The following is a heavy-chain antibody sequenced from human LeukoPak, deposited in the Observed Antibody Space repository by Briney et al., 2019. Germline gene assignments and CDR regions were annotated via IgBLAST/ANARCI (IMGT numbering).Heavy chain of an antibody. CDR2: INHSGST. V-gene: IGHV4-34*01. CDR1: GGSFSGYY. J-gene: IGHJ4*02. D-gene: IGHD6-13*01. Sequence: SETLSLTCAVYGGSFSGYYWSWTRQPPGKGLEWIGEINHSGSTNYNPSLKSRVTISVDTSKNQFSLKLSSVTAADTAVYYCARRLYSSSSDYWGQGTLVTVSS. CDR3: ARRLYSSSSDY.